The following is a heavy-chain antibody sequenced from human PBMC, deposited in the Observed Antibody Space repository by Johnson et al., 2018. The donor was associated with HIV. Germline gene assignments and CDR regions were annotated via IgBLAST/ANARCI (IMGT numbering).Heavy chain of an antibody. Sequence: VQLVESGGGVVQPGRSLRLSCAASGFIVSNNYMSWVRQAPGKGLEWVAVIYSGGKTYYADSVKGRFTISRDNSKNTLYLQMNSLRAEDTAVYFCAKRGTAMVLDAFDIWGQGTMVTVSS. CDR3: AKRGTAMVLDAFDI. CDR2: IYSGGKT. CDR1: GFIVSNNY. V-gene: IGHV3-53*01. D-gene: IGHD5-18*01. J-gene: IGHJ3*02.